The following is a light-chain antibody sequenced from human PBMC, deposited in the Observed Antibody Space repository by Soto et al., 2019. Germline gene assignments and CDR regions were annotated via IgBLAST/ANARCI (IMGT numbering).Light chain of an antibody. CDR1: GSSIGTNT. Sequence: QLVLTQPPSASGTPGQRVTISCSGSGSSIGTNTVNWYRQLPGTAPKLLIYGDNQRPSGVPDRCSGSKSGTSASLAISGLQSEDEAEYYCAAWDGSLNNVLFGGGTKLTVL. V-gene: IGLV1-44*01. J-gene: IGLJ2*01. CDR2: GDN. CDR3: AAWDGSLNNVL.